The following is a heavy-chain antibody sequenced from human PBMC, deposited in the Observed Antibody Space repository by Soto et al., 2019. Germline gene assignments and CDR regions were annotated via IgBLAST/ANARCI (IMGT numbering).Heavy chain of an antibody. CDR3: ASAPGAVRGAHYGMDV. Sequence: PSETLSLTCAVSGGSISSGGYSWSWIRHPPGKGLEWIGYIYHSGSTYYNPSLKSRVTISVDRSKNQFSLKLSSVTAADTAVYYCASAPGAVRGAHYGMDVWGQGTTVTVSS. D-gene: IGHD3-10*01. J-gene: IGHJ6*02. CDR2: IYHSGST. CDR1: GGSISSGGYS. V-gene: IGHV4-30-2*01.